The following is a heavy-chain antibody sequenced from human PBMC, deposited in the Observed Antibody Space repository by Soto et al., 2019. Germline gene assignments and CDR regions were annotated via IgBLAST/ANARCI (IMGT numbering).Heavy chain of an antibody. J-gene: IGHJ4*02. D-gene: IGHD3-22*01. CDR1: GSSISSGSY. CDR2: IYHSGST. Sequence: PSETLSLTCAVSGSSISSGSYWGWIRQPPGKGLEWIGSIYHSGSTYCNPSLKSRVPIPVDTSKNQFSLKLTSVTAADTAVYYCARDKYYYDTSGYRNFDYWGQGTLVTVSS. CDR3: ARDKYYYDTSGYRNFDY. V-gene: IGHV4-38-2*02.